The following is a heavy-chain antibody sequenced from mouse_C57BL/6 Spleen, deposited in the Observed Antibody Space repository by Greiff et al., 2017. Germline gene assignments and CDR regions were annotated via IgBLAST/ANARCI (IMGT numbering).Heavy chain of an antibody. CDR1: GYTFTSYW. V-gene: IGHV1-52*01. J-gene: IGHJ2*01. CDR2: IDPSDSET. D-gene: IGHD2-1*01. Sequence: QVQLQQPGAELVRPGSSVKLSCKASGYTFTSYWMHWVKQRPIQGLEWIGNIDPSDSETHYNQKFKDKATLTVDKSSSTAYMQLSSLTSEDSAVYYCARRGYGNYEGYFDYWGQGTTLTVSS. CDR3: ARRGYGNYEGYFDY.